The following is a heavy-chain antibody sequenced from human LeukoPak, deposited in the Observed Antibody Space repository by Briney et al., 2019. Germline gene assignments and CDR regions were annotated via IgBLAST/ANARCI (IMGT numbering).Heavy chain of an antibody. V-gene: IGHV4-61*01. J-gene: IGHJ4*02. Sequence: PSETLSLTCTVSGYSISSGYYWGWIRQPPGKGLEWIGYIYYSGSTNYNPSLKSRVTISVDTSKNQFSLKLSSVTAADTAVYYCARAQGAGSDLDYWGQGTLVTVSS. D-gene: IGHD1-26*01. CDR3: ARAQGAGSDLDY. CDR2: IYYSGST. CDR1: GYSISSGYY.